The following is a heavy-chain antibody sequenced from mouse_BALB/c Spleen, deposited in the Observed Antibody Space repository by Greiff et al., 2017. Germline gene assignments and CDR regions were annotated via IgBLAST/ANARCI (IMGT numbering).Heavy chain of an antibody. CDR1: GFTFSDYY. CDR2: ISDGGSYT. D-gene: IGHD1-2*01. Sequence: EVKVVESGGGLVKPGGSLKLSCAASGFTFSDYYMYWVRQTPEKRLEWVATISDGGSYTYYPDSVKGRFTISRDNAKNNLYLQMSSLKSEDTAMYYCARDDYYGYGAMDYWGQGTSVTVSS. V-gene: IGHV5-4*02. CDR3: ARDDYYGYGAMDY. J-gene: IGHJ4*01.